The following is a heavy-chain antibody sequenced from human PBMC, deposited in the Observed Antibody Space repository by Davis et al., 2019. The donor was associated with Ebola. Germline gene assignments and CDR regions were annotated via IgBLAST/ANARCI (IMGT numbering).Heavy chain of an antibody. CDR2: IYSGGST. D-gene: IGHD3-22*01. V-gene: IGHV3-53*04. CDR1: GFTFRDFW. J-gene: IGHJ2*01. CDR3: AREVAAYYYDSSGYYSNWYFDL. Sequence: ESLNTPLQVSGFTFRDFWLSWVRQAPGKGLEWVSVIYSGGSTYYADSVKGRFTISRHNSKNTLYLQMNSLRAEDTAVYYCAREVAAYYYDSSGYYSNWYFDLWGRGTLVTVSS.